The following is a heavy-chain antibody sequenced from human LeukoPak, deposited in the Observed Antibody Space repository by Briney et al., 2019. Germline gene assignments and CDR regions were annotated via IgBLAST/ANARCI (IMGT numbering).Heavy chain of an antibody. CDR2: ISSSGSTI. CDR3: AELGITMIGGV. J-gene: IGHJ6*04. Sequence: GRSLRLSCAASGFTFSSYEMNWVRQAPGKGLEWVSYISSSGSTIYYADSVKGRFTISRDNAKNSLYLQMNSLRAEDTAVYYCAELGITMIGGVWGKGTTVTVSS. CDR1: GFTFSSYE. D-gene: IGHD3-10*02. V-gene: IGHV3-48*03.